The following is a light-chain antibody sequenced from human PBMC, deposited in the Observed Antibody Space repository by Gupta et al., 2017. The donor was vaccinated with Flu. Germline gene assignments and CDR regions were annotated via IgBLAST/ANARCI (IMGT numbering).Light chain of an antibody. CDR1: RSVDIY. CDR3: QQRTNWPSLS. CDR2: DVS. Sequence: ERATLSCRASRSVDIYLAWYQQKPGQTPRLLVYDVSNRATGIPARFSGSGSGTDFTLTISSLEPEDFAVYYCQQRTNWPSLSFGGGTKVEIK. J-gene: IGKJ4*01. V-gene: IGKV3-11*01.